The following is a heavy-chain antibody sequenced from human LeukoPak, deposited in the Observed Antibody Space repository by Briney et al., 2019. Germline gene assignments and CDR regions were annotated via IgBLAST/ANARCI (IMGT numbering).Heavy chain of an antibody. J-gene: IGHJ4*02. D-gene: IGHD3-10*01. Sequence: PSETLSLTCAVSGGSISSGGYSWSWIRQPPGKGLEWIGYIYHSGSTYYNPSLKSRVTISVDRSKNQFSLKLSSVTVADTAVYYCARGDYGSGSYSYYFDYWGQGTLVTVSS. CDR3: ARGDYGSGSYSYYFDY. CDR1: GGSISSGGYS. CDR2: IYHSGST. V-gene: IGHV4-30-2*01.